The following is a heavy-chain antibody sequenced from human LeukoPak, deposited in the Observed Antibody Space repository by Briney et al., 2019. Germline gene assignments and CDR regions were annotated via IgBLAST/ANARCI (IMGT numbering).Heavy chain of an antibody. Sequence: PGGSLRLSCAASGFTFSSYWMHWVRQAPGKGLEYVSAISSNGGSTYYADSVKGRFTISRDNSKNTLYLQMSSLRAEDTAVYYCVKLGEDYYGSGSYYNPWGQGTLVTVSS. J-gene: IGHJ5*02. V-gene: IGHV3-64D*06. CDR1: GFTFSSYW. CDR3: VKLGEDYYGSGSYYNP. D-gene: IGHD3-10*01. CDR2: ISSNGGST.